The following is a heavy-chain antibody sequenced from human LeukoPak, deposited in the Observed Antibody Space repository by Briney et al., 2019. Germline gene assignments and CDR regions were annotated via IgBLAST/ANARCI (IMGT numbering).Heavy chain of an antibody. J-gene: IGHJ4*02. Sequence: GGSLRLSCAASGFTFSSYSMNWVRQAPGKGLEWVSSISSSSSYIHYADSVKGRFAISRDNAKNSLYLQMNSLRAEDTAVYYCASEIDNDYGDYWGQGTLVTVSS. V-gene: IGHV3-21*01. CDR1: GFTFSSYS. D-gene: IGHD5-24*01. CDR2: ISSSSSYI. CDR3: ASEIDNDYGDY.